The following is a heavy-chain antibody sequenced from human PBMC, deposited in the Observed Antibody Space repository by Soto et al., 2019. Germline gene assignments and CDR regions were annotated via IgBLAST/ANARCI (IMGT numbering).Heavy chain of an antibody. V-gene: IGHV4-34*01. Sequence: QVQLQQWGAGLLKPSETLSLTCAVYGGSFSGYYWTWIRQPPGTGLEWIGEINHSGSTNYNPSLKXXVTIPVETSKNQFSLKLTSVTAAATAVYYCARDKITGLFDYWGQGTLVTVSS. D-gene: IGHD2-8*02. CDR1: GGSFSGYY. CDR2: INHSGST. J-gene: IGHJ4*02. CDR3: ARDKITGLFDY.